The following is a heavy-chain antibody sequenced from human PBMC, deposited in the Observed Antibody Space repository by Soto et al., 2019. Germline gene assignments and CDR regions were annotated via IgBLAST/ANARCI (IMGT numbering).Heavy chain of an antibody. CDR2: INAGNGNT. Sequence: QVQLVQSGAEVKKPGASVKVSCKASGYTFTSYAMHWVRQAPGQRHEWMGWINAGNGNTKYSQKFQGRVTITRETSASTAYRERSSLRSEDTAVYYCARDRSEHWLAPLDYGIDVWGQGTTVTVSS. CDR1: GYTFTSYA. J-gene: IGHJ6*02. CDR3: ARDRSEHWLAPLDYGIDV. V-gene: IGHV1-3*01. D-gene: IGHD6-19*01.